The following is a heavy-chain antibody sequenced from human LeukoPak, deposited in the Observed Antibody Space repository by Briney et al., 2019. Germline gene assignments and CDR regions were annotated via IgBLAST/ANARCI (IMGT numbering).Heavy chain of an antibody. J-gene: IGHJ2*01. CDR1: GGSLSSYY. CDR2: IYYSGST. CDR3: ARNYYDSSGYYDDWYFDL. D-gene: IGHD3-22*01. Sequence: SETLSLTCTVSGGSLSSYYWSWIRQPPGKGLEWIGYIYYSGSTNYNPSLKSRVTISVDTSKNQFSLRLSSVTAADTAVYSCARNYYDSSGYYDDWYFDLWGRGTLVTVSS. V-gene: IGHV4-59*01.